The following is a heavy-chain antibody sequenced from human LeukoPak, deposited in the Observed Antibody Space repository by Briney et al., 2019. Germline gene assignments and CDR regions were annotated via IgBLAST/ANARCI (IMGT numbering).Heavy chain of an antibody. CDR1: GFTFSDNY. V-gene: IGHV3-11*04. CDR3: ASEPRLLDH. Sequence: GGSLRLSCAASGFTFSDNYMSWIRQAPGKGLKWVSYISNGGTTTKYADSVEGRFTISRDNAKNLLYLQMNSLRAEDTAVYFCASEPRLLDHWGQGTLVTVSS. J-gene: IGHJ4*02. CDR2: ISNGGTTT. D-gene: IGHD6-25*01.